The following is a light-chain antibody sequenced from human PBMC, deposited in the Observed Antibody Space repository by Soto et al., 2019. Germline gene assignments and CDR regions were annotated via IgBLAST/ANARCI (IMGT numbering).Light chain of an antibody. Sequence: QSALTQPPSASGSPGQSVTISCTGTSSDVGAYNYVSWYQQHAGKVPRLIIYEVSERPSGVPDRFSGSKSGNTASLRVSVLLTEDEADYYCSSYAGNNRLIFGGGTKVTVL. CDR3: SSYAGNNRLI. J-gene: IGLJ2*01. CDR1: SSDVGAYNY. V-gene: IGLV2-8*01. CDR2: EVS.